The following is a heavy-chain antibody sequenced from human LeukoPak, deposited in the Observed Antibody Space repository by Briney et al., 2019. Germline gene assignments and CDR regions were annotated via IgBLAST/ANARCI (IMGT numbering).Heavy chain of an antibody. J-gene: IGHJ4*02. CDR3: ARIAVAGNIIFDY. V-gene: IGHV4-59*08. Sequence: SETLSLTCTVSGGSISSHYWSWIRQPPGKGLEWIGYIYYSGSTNYNPSLKSRVTISVDTSKNQFSLKLSSVTAADTAVYYCARIAVAGNIIFDYWGQGTLVTVSS. D-gene: IGHD6-19*01. CDR1: GGSISSHY. CDR2: IYYSGST.